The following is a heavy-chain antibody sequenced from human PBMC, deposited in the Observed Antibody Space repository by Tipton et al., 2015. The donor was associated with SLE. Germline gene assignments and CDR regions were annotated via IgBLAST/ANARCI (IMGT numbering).Heavy chain of an antibody. J-gene: IGHJ4*02. V-gene: IGHV4-4*08. CDR3: ARQGWSLRFDY. D-gene: IGHD4-17*01. CDR1: GGSISSYY. Sequence: LRLSCTVSGGSISSYYWSWIRQPPGKGLEWIGYIYTSGSTNYNPSLKSRVTISVDTSKNQFSLKLSSVTAADTAVYYCARQGWSLRFDYWGQGTLVTVSP. CDR2: IYTSGST.